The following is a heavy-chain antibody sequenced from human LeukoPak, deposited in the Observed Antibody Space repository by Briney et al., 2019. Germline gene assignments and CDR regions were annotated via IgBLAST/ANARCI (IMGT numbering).Heavy chain of an antibody. J-gene: IGHJ4*02. V-gene: IGHV3-53*01. D-gene: IGHD5-18*01. Sequence: GGSLTLSCAASGFTVSNNYMSWVRQAPGKGLEWVGVIYSGGSTYYADSVKGRFTIPRDNSKNTLYLQMNSLRAEDTAVYYCARGAGYSYGLDYWGQGTLVTVSS. CDR3: ARGAGYSYGLDY. CDR1: GFTVSNNY. CDR2: IYSGGST.